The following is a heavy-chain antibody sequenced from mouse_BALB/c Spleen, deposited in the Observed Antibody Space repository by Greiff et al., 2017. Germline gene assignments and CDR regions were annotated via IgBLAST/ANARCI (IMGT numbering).Heavy chain of an antibody. V-gene: IGHV5-17*02. CDR2: ISSGSSTI. D-gene: IGHD2-14*01. CDR3: ARGVPDY. J-gene: IGHJ2*01. CDR1: GFTFSSFG. Sequence: VESGGGLVQPGGSRKLSCAASGFTFSSFGMHWVRQAPEKGLEWVAYISSGSSTIYYADTVKGRFTISRDNPKNTLFLQMTSLRSEDTAMYYCARGVPDYWGQGTTLTVSS.